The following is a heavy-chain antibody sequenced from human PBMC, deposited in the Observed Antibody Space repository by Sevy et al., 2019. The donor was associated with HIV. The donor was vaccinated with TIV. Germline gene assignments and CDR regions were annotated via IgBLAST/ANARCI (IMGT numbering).Heavy chain of an antibody. D-gene: IGHD3-10*01. CDR1: GGSISSGDYY. Sequence: SETLSLTCTVSGGSISSGDYYWSWIRQPPGKGLEWIGYIYYSGSTYYNPSLESRVTISVDTSKNQFSLKLSSVTAADTAVYYCARELLWFGESQNFLDYWGQGTLVTVSS. CDR3: ARELLWFGESQNFLDY. J-gene: IGHJ4*02. V-gene: IGHV4-30-4*01. CDR2: IYYSGST.